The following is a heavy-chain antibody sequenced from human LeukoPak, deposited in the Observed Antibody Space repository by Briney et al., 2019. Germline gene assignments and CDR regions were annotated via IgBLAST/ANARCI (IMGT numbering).Heavy chain of an antibody. Sequence: SGGSLRLSCAASGFTFDDYGMSWVRQAPGKGLEWVSGINWNGGSTGCADSVKGRFTISRDNAKNSLYLQMNSLRAEDTAVYYCATCYYGSGSYFPYYYYYYMDVWGKGTTVTISS. CDR3: ATCYYGSGSYFPYYYYYYMDV. CDR2: INWNGGST. V-gene: IGHV3-20*04. J-gene: IGHJ6*03. D-gene: IGHD3-10*01. CDR1: GFTFDDYG.